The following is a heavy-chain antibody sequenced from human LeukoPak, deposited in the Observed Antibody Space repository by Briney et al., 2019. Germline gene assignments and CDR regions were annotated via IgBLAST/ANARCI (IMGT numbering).Heavy chain of an antibody. D-gene: IGHD6-6*01. CDR1: GYSISSGYY. J-gene: IGHJ3*02. CDR2: IYHSGST. CDR3: ARGGIAARPFYPGGAFDI. Sequence: PSETLSLTCTVSGYSISSGYYWGWIRQPPGKGLEWIGSIYHSGSTYYNPSLKSRVTISVDTSKNQFSLKLSSVTAADTAVYYCARGGIAARPFYPGGAFDIWGQGTMVTVSS. V-gene: IGHV4-38-2*02.